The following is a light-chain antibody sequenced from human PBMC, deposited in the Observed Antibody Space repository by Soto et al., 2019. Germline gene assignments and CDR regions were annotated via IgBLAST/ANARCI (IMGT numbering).Light chain of an antibody. CDR2: GAS. CDR3: QQSGTART. J-gene: IGKJ1*01. CDR1: QSVPD. Sequence: VVLTQSPATLSLSPGERATLSCSATQSVPDVSWYKQKPVQAPRLLIFGASITADALPGRVSGSGSWSDFTLTIYILEAEDVALCYCQQSGTARTFGQGTRVEI. V-gene: IGKV3-20*01.